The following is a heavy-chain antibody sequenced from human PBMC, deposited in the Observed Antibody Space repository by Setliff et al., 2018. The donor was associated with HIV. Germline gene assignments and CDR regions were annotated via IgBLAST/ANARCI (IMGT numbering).Heavy chain of an antibody. D-gene: IGHD3-22*01. V-gene: IGHV3-7*01. CDR3: ARDPHYYDSSGYYSMFDI. CDR1: GFRFRSYW. Sequence: PGGSLRLSCAASGFRFRSYWMSWVRQAPGKGLESVANVKQDGTETLYVDSVKGRFTISRDNANNLVYLQMSGLRVEDTAVYYCARDPHYYDSSGYYSMFDIWGQGTLVTVSS. CDR2: VKQDGTET. J-gene: IGHJ4*01.